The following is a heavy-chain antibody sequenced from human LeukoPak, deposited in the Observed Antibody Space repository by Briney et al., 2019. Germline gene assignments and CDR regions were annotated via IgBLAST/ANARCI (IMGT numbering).Heavy chain of an antibody. CDR1: GYTFTGYY. Sequence: ASVKVSCKASGYTFTGYYMHWVRQAPGQGLEWMGWINPNSGGTNYAQKFQGRVTMTRDTPISTAYMELSRLRSDDTAVYYCAREIAAAGHDAFDIWGQGTMVTVSS. CDR3: AREIAAAGHDAFDI. CDR2: INPNSGGT. V-gene: IGHV1-2*02. D-gene: IGHD6-13*01. J-gene: IGHJ3*02.